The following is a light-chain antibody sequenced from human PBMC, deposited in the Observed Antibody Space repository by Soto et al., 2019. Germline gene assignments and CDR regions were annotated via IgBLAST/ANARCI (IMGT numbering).Light chain of an antibody. CDR3: QQYGSLPW. CDR1: QSVSSSY. Sequence: EIVLTQSPGTLSLSPGESATLSCRDSQSVSSSYLAWYQQKPGQAPRLLIYGASSRATGIPDRFSGSGSATDFTLTISRLEPEDFAVYYCQQYGSLPWFGGGTKVEIK. V-gene: IGKV3-20*01. CDR2: GAS. J-gene: IGKJ4*02.